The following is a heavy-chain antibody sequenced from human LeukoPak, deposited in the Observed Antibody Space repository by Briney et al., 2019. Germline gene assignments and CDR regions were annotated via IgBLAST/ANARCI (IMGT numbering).Heavy chain of an antibody. Sequence: GGSLSLSCAASGFSFGTHSMIWLRQAPAKALEWVSFIGLSSRTMYYADSVKGRFTISRDDAKNSLYLQMNSLSDEDTAVYYCAKDYAYAFDIGGQGTMVTVSS. J-gene: IGHJ3*02. CDR3: AKDYAYAFDI. CDR2: IGLSSRTM. CDR1: GFSFGTHS. D-gene: IGHD2-2*01. V-gene: IGHV3-48*02.